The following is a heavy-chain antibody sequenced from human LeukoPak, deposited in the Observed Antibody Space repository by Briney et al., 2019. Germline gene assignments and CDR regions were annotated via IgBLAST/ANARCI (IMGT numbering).Heavy chain of an antibody. Sequence: GGSLRLSCAASGVTFSSYAMHWVRQAPGKGLEWVAVISYDGSNRYYADSVKGRFTISRDNSKNTLYLQMNSLRAEDTAVYYCASIEFSDYWGQGTLVTVSS. J-gene: IGHJ4*02. D-gene: IGHD3-10*01. CDR2: ISYDGSNR. CDR1: GVTFSSYA. CDR3: ASIEFSDY. V-gene: IGHV3-30-3*02.